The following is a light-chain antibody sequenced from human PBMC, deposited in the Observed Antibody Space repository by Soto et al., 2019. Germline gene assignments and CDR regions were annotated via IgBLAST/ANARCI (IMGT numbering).Light chain of an antibody. CDR1: QSVGNVY. J-gene: IGKJ1*01. CDR3: HQRQSWPRT. V-gene: IGKV3-11*01. Sequence: IVLTQAPGTLSLSPGERATLSCRASQSVGNVYLAWYQQKPGQAPRLLIHQTSIRAAGIPARFSASGTGTDFTLTISDVQPEDFAVYYCHQRQSWPRTFGQGTKVDI. CDR2: QTS.